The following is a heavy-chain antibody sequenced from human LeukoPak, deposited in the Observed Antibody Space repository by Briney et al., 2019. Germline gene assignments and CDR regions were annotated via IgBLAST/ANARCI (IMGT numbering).Heavy chain of an antibody. V-gene: IGHV4-59*01. Sequence: PSETLSLTCTVSGGSISSYYWSWIRQPPGKGLEWIGCIYYSGSTNYNPSLKSRVTISVDTSKNQFSLKLSSVTAADTAVYYCARSRAYCSGGSCYNWFDPWGQGTLVTVSS. CDR1: GGSISSYY. CDR2: IYYSGST. D-gene: IGHD2-15*01. CDR3: ARSRAYCSGGSCYNWFDP. J-gene: IGHJ5*02.